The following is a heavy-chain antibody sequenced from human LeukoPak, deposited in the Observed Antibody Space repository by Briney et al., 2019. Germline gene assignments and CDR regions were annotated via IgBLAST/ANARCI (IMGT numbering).Heavy chain of an antibody. CDR2: IIPIFGAA. V-gene: IGHV1-69*05. CDR1: GGTFSSYA. D-gene: IGHD5-12*01. CDR3: ASIARDSGYDVGYYYYYMDV. J-gene: IGHJ6*03. Sequence: ASVKVSCKASGGTFSSYAISWVRQAPGQGLEWMGGIIPIFGAANYAQKFQGRVTITTDESTSTAYMELSSLRSEDTAVYYCASIARDSGYDVGYYYYYMDVWGKGTTVTVSS.